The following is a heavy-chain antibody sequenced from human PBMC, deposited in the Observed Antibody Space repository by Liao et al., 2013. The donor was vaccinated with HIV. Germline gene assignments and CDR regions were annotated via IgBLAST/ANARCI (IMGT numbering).Heavy chain of an antibody. CDR2: IYTSGST. V-gene: IGHV4-4*07. D-gene: IGHD2-15*01. CDR1: SVSMSSYY. CDR3: ARGGRRALLGGFPQRY. Sequence: QVQLQESGPGLVRPSETLSLTCTVSSVSMSSYYWNWIRQPAGKGLEWIGRIYTSGSTNYNPSLKSRVTISVDTSKNQFSLKLSSVTAADTAVYYSARGGRRALLGGFPQRYWGQGTLVTVSS. J-gene: IGHJ4*02.